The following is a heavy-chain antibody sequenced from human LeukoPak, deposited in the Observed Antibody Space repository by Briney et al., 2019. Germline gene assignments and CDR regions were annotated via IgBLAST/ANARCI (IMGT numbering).Heavy chain of an antibody. CDR3: AKGRRNSGYDAFDY. CDR1: GFTFDDYA. D-gene: IGHD5-12*01. J-gene: IGHJ4*02. V-gene: IGHV3-9*01. Sequence: GGSLRLSCAASGFTFDDYAMHWVRQAPGKGLEWVSGISWNSGSIGYADSVKGRSTISRDNAKNSLYLQMNSLRAEDTALYYCAKGRRNSGYDAFDYWGQGTLVTVSS. CDR2: ISWNSGSI.